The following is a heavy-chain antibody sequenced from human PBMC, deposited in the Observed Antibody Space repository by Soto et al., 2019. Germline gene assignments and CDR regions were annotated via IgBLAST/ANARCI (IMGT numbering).Heavy chain of an antibody. CDR3: AKNLYGSGIYRAYSSGMDI. J-gene: IGHJ6*02. V-gene: IGHV3-43*01. Sequence: PGGSLRLSCAASGFTFDDYTMHWVRQAPGKGLEGVSLISRDGGITYYADSVKGRFTISRDKSKNSLYLQMNSLRTEDTALYYCAKNLYGSGIYRAYSSGMDIWGQGTTLTVSS. D-gene: IGHD3-10*01. CDR2: ISRDGGIT. CDR1: GFTFDDYT.